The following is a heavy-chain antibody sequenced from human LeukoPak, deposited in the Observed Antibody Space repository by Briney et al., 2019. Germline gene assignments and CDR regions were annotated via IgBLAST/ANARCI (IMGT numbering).Heavy chain of an antibody. CDR2: IYTSGST. CDR1: GGSISSGSYH. V-gene: IGHV4-61*02. J-gene: IGHJ4*02. CDR3: AREYSGYDYFPFDY. Sequence: PSETLSLTCTVSGGSISSGSYHWSWIRQPAGKGLEWIGRIYTSGSTNYNPSLKSRVTISVDTSKNQFSLKLSSVTAADTAVYYCAREYSGYDYFPFDYWGQGTLVTVSS. D-gene: IGHD5-12*01.